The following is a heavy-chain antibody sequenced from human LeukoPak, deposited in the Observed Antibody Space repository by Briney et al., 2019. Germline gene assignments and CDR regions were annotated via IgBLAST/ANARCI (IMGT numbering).Heavy chain of an antibody. J-gene: IGHJ3*02. CDR3: ARDLPDI. Sequence: GGSLRLSCAASGFTFSSYWMSWVRQAPGKGLEWVANIKEDGSEKHYVDSVKGRFTISRDNAKTLMYLQMNSLTAEDTAVYYCARDLPDIWGQGTMVTVS. V-gene: IGHV3-7*01. CDR2: IKEDGSEK. CDR1: GFTFSSYW.